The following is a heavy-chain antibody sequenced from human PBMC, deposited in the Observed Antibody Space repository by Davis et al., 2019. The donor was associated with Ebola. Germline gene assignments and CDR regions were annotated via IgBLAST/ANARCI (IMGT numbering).Heavy chain of an antibody. Sequence: AASVKVSCKASGYTFTGYYMHWVRQAPGQGLEWMGWINPNSGGTNYAQKFQGWVTMTRDTSISTAYMEPSRLRSDDTAVYYCARDRSPAVRGYSYGLYYYYYGMDVWGQGTTVTVSS. CDR2: INPNSGGT. CDR3: ARDRSPAVRGYSYGLYYYYYGMDV. J-gene: IGHJ6*02. CDR1: GYTFTGYY. V-gene: IGHV1-2*04. D-gene: IGHD5-18*01.